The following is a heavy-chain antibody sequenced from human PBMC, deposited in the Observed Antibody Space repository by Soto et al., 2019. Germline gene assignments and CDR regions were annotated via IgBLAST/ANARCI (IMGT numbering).Heavy chain of an antibody. V-gene: IGHV3-33*01. CDR2: IPYDDSYR. D-gene: IGHD4-17*01. Sequence: QVHLVESGGGVVQPGKSLRLSCAASGFTFDNYGMLWVRQAPGKGLEWVALIPYDDSYRYYTNSVRGRFTISRDNSKNMVFLHMNSLQGDDTAVYYCAGGDYGDSIDFWGQGTLVTVSS. CDR3: AGGDYGDSIDF. CDR1: GFTFDNYG. J-gene: IGHJ4*02.